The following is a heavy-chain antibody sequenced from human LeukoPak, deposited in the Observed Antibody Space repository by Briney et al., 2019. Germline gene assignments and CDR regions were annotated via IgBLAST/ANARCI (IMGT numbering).Heavy chain of an antibody. V-gene: IGHV1-18*01. Sequence: ASVKVSCKASGYTFTSYGISWVRQAPGQGLEWMGWISAYNGNTNYAQKLQGRVTMTTDTSTSTAYMELRSLRSDDTAVYSCARAGYDSSQDAFDIWGQGTMVTVSS. D-gene: IGHD3-22*01. J-gene: IGHJ3*02. CDR2: ISAYNGNT. CDR1: GYTFTSYG. CDR3: ARAGYDSSQDAFDI.